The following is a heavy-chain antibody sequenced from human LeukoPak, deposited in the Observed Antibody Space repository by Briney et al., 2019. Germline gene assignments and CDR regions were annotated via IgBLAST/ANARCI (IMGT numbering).Heavy chain of an antibody. D-gene: IGHD3/OR15-3a*01. V-gene: IGHV4-34*01. CDR2: INHSGST. Sequence: PSETLSLTCAVYGGSFSGYYWSWIRQPPGKGLEWIGEINHSGSTNYNPSLKSRVTISVDTSKNQFSLKLSSVTAADTAVYYCAKAGLVRSPFDYWGQGTLVTVSS. CDR3: AKAGLVRSPFDY. J-gene: IGHJ4*02. CDR1: GGSFSGYY.